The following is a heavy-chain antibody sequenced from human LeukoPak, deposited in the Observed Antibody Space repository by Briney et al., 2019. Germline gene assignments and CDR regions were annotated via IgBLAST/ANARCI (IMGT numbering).Heavy chain of an antibody. CDR1: GGTFSSYA. CDR2: IIPIFGTA. V-gene: IGHV1-69*05. CDR3: ARFRRDGYNLHAFDI. Sequence: SVKISCKASGGTFSSYAISWVRQAPGQGLEWMGRIIPIFGTANYAQKFQGRVTITTDESTSTAYMELSSLRSEDTAVYYCARFRRDGYNLHAFDIWGQGTMVTVSS. J-gene: IGHJ3*02. D-gene: IGHD5-24*01.